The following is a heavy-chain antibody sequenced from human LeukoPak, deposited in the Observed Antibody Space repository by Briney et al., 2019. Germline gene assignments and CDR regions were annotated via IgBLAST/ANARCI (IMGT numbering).Heavy chain of an antibody. Sequence: PVKLSCKASGGTFTRYAISSVREAPGQGVEWMGRVLPIFGTANYAQKFQGRVTITTDESTSTAYMELSSLRSEDTAVYYCARTIVVVTAMENEYYFDYWGQGTLVTVSS. CDR1: GGTFTRYA. V-gene: IGHV1-69*05. CDR3: ARTIVVVTAMENEYYFDY. J-gene: IGHJ4*02. CDR2: VLPIFGTA. D-gene: IGHD2-21*02.